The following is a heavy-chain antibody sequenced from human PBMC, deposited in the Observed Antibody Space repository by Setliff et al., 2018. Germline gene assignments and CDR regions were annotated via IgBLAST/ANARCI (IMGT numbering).Heavy chain of an antibody. CDR1: GYSISSGYY. Sequence: KPSETLSLTCGVSGYSISSGYYWGWIRQPPGKGLEWIASIYRSGSTYYNPSLKSRVTISVDTSKNQFPLKLSSVNASDTAVYYCARQLCSSGYCYATTFDYWGQGTLVTVSS. J-gene: IGHJ4*02. CDR3: ARQLCSSGYCYATTFDY. CDR2: IYRSGST. D-gene: IGHD3-22*01. V-gene: IGHV4-38-2*01.